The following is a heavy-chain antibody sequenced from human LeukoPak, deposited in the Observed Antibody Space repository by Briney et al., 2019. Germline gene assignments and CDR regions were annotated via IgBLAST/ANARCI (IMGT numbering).Heavy chain of an antibody. CDR2: ISSSSSCI. Sequence: GGSLRLSCAASGFTFSSYSMNWVRQAPGKGLEWVSSISSSSSCIYYADSVKGRFTISRDNAKNSLYLQMNSLRAEDTAVYYCAREPYYDFWSGYYDIDYWGQGTLVTVSS. CDR3: AREPYYDFWSGYYDIDY. D-gene: IGHD3-3*01. CDR1: GFTFSSYS. J-gene: IGHJ4*02. V-gene: IGHV3-21*01.